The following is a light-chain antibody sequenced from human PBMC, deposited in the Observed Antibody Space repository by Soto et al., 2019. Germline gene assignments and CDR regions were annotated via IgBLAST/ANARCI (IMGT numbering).Light chain of an antibody. V-gene: IGKV1-39*01. CDR3: QQSYSTPPIT. Sequence: DIQTTQSPSSLSASVGDRVTITCRASQSISSYLNWYQQKPGKAPKPLIYAASSLQSGVPSRFSGSGSGTDFTLTISSLQPEDFATYYCQQSYSTPPITFGQGTRLEIK. J-gene: IGKJ5*01. CDR1: QSISSY. CDR2: AAS.